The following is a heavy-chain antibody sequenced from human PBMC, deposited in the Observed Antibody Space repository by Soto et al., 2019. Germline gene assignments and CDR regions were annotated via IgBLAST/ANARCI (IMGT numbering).Heavy chain of an antibody. CDR1: GFTVSSNY. CDR3: ARAGSYEWLSYSFDY. J-gene: IGHJ4*02. Sequence: GGSLRLSCAASGFTVSSNYMSWVRQAPGKGLEWVSVIYSGGSTYYADSVKGRFTISRDNSKNTLYLQMNSLRAEDTAVYYCARAGSYEWLSYSFDYWGQGTLVTVSS. CDR2: IYSGGST. V-gene: IGHV3-53*01. D-gene: IGHD3-3*01.